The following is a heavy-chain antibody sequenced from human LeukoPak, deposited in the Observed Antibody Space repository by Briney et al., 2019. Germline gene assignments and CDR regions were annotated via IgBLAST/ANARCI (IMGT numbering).Heavy chain of an antibody. D-gene: IGHD2-15*01. J-gene: IGHJ4*02. CDR1: GFTFTSSA. Sequence: ASVKVSCKASGFTFTSSAMHWVRQARGQRLEWIGWIVAGSGNTNYAQKFQERVTITRDMSTSTAYMELRSLRSEDTAVYYCAAAVYCSGGSCYDFDYWGQGTLVTVSS. CDR3: AAAVYCSGGSCYDFDY. V-gene: IGHV1-58*02. CDR2: IVAGSGNT.